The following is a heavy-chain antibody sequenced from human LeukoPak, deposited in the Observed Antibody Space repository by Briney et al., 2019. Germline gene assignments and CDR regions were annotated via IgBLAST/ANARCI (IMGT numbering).Heavy chain of an antibody. CDR1: AFTFSSSA. CDR2: ISFDGNNI. J-gene: IGHJ6*03. Sequence: GGSLRLSCTASAFTFSSSAFRWVRQAPGKGLEWLSVISFDGNNIHYADSVKGRFTVFRDNSRHTLYLQMNNLGPEDTAVYYCARDQTKWEPLRRRDYYYMDVWGKGTTVTVSS. D-gene: IGHD1-26*01. V-gene: IGHV3-30-3*01. CDR3: ARDQTKWEPLRRRDYYYMDV.